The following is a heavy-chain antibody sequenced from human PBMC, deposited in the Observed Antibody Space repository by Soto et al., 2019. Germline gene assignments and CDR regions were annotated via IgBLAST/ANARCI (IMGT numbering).Heavy chain of an antibody. V-gene: IGHV3-11*06. Sequence: GGSLRLSCAASGFTFSDYYMTWIRQAPGKGLEWLSHISPKSTFRNYADSVKGRFTISRDNTESSLFLQMNSLGVDDTAVYSCVRGGGGGLFEHWGQGVLVTV. J-gene: IGHJ4*02. CDR1: GFTFSDYY. D-gene: IGHD2-21*01. CDR3: VRGGGGGLFEH. CDR2: ISPKSTFR.